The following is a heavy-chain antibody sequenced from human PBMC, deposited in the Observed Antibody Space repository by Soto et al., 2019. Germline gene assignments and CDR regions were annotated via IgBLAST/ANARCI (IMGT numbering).Heavy chain of an antibody. CDR2: NNYRADT. CDR1: GGSIDNNGYS. CDR3: ARGGSSWKALNSFDS. Sequence: QVQLQESGPGLVKPSQTLSLTCIVSGGSIDNNGYSWTWIRQRPGGGLEWLGSNNYRADTYYTPSLTRPITNSLDTSQNHFSLWLTSVTASDTGIYYCARGGSSWKALNSFDSWGQGILVTVSS. V-gene: IGHV4-31*01. D-gene: IGHD6-13*01. J-gene: IGHJ5*01.